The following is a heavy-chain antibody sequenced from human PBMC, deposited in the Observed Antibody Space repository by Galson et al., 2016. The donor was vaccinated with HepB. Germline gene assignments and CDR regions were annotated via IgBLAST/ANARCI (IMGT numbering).Heavy chain of an antibody. V-gene: IGHV6-1*01. J-gene: IGHJ4*02. Sequence: CAISGDSVSSNSAAWNWIRQSPSRGLEWLGRTYYRSKWYNDYAVSVKSRTIINPDTSKNQFSLQLNSVTPEDTAVYFCARDLSGMPDFWGQGTLVTVSS. D-gene: IGHD2-2*01. CDR3: ARDLSGMPDF. CDR2: TYYRSKWYN. CDR1: GDSVSSNSAA.